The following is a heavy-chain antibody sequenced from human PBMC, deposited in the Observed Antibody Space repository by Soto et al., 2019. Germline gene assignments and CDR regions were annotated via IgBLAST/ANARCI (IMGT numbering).Heavy chain of an antibody. CDR3: ARRTITIFGVVNPPHY. J-gene: IGHJ4*02. Sequence: GASVKVSCKASGGTFSSYAISWVRQAPGQGLEWMGGIIPIFGTANYAQKFQGRVTITADESTSTAYMELSSLRSEDTAVYYCARRTITIFGVVNPPHYWGQGTLVTVSS. CDR1: GGTFSSYA. D-gene: IGHD3-3*01. V-gene: IGHV1-69*13. CDR2: IIPIFGTA.